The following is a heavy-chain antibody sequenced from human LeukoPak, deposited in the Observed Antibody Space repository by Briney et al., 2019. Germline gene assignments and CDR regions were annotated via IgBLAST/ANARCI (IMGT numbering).Heavy chain of an antibody. D-gene: IGHD3-9*01. Sequence: GGSLRLSCAASGVTFSSYWMHWVRQAPGKGLVWVSRINSDGSSTSYADSVKGRFTISRDNAKNTLYLQMNSLRAEDTAVYYCARDQGGILTGYYTEFDYWGQGTLVTVSS. J-gene: IGHJ4*02. CDR2: INSDGSST. CDR1: GVTFSSYW. V-gene: IGHV3-74*01. CDR3: ARDQGGILTGYYTEFDY.